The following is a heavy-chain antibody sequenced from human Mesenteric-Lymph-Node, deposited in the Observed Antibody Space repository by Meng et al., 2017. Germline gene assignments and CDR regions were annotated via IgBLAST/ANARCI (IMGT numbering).Heavy chain of an antibody. V-gene: IGHV3-73*01. J-gene: IGHJ4*02. CDR2: IRSRSNNYAT. D-gene: IGHD1-14*01. CDR3: TRLTAEN. Sequence: EVQVVGSGGGLGKPGGSLKLSCAASGFSFSGSAIHWVRQASGKGLEWVGRIRSRSNNYATEYGASVKGRFSISRDDSKNTAYLEMNSLKTEDTAVYFCTRLTAENWGQGTLVTVSS. CDR1: GFSFSGSA.